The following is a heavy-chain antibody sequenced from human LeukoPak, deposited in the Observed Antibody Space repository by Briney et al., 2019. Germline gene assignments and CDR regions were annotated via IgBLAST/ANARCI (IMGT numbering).Heavy chain of an antibody. J-gene: IGHJ6*02. D-gene: IGHD2-15*01. CDR2: ISGSGGST. CDR3: AKHINKYCSGGSCHNAASFPTYYYYGMDV. V-gene: IGHV3-23*01. Sequence: GGSLRLSCAASGFTFSSFAMSWVRQAPGKGLEWVSAISGSGGSTYYADSVKGRFTISRDNSKNTLYLQLSSLRAEDTAVYYCAKHINKYCSGGSCHNAASFPTYYYYGMDVWGQGTAVTVSS. CDR1: GFTFSSFA.